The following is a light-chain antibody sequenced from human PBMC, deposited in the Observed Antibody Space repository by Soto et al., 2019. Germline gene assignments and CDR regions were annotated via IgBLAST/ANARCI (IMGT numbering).Light chain of an antibody. CDR2: KAS. CDR3: QQYNNWYT. V-gene: IGKV1-5*03. CDR1: QSISNW. Sequence: DIQMTQSPSTLSASVGDRVTITCRASQSISNWLAWYQQKPGKAPKLQIYKASSLESGVPSRFSGSGSGTEFTLTISSLQSDDFATYYCQQYNNWYTFGQGTKLEIK. J-gene: IGKJ2*01.